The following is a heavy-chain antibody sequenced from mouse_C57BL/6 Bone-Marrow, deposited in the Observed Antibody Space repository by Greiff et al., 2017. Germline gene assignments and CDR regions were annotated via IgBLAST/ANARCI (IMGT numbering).Heavy chain of an antibody. Sequence: VQLKESGGDLVKPGGSLKLSCAASGFTFSSYGMSWVRQTPDKRLEWVATISSGGSYTYYPDSVKGRFTISRDNAKNTLYRQMSSLKSEDTAMYYCARRMIHYGNYRRFAYWGPGTLVTVSA. CDR3: ARRMIHYGNYRRFAY. V-gene: IGHV5-6*01. CDR1: GFTFSSYG. D-gene: IGHD2-1*01. J-gene: IGHJ3*01. CDR2: ISSGGSYT.